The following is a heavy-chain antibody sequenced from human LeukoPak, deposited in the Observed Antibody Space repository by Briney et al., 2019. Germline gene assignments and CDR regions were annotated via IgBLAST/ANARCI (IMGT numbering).Heavy chain of an antibody. CDR2: ISWNSGSI. D-gene: IGHD3-22*01. Sequence: PGGSLRLSCAASGFTFSSYGMHWVRQAPGKGLEWVSGISWNSGSIGYADSVKGRFTISRDNAKNSLYLQMNSLRAEDTALYYCAKDTGSGYYKYFQHWGQGTLVTVSS. J-gene: IGHJ1*01. CDR3: AKDTGSGYYKYFQH. CDR1: GFTFSSYG. V-gene: IGHV3-9*01.